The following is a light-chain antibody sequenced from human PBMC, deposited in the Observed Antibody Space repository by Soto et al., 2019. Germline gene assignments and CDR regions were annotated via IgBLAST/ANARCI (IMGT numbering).Light chain of an antibody. Sequence: EIVFTQSPRTLSVSPGERATLSCRVSQSVSSNLAWYQQKPGQAPRLLIYGASTRATGTPARFSGSGSGTEFTLTISSLQSEDFAVYYCQQYNSWPPYTFGQGTKVDI. CDR1: QSVSSN. CDR3: QQYNSWPPYT. CDR2: GAS. V-gene: IGKV3-15*01. J-gene: IGKJ2*01.